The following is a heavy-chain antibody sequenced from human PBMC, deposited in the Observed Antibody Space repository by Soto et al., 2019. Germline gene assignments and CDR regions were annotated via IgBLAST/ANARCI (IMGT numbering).Heavy chain of an antibody. CDR3: VRGGGGGQFDY. CDR2: ISINSNHK. D-gene: IGHD2-21*01. J-gene: IGHJ4*02. Sequence: PGWSLRLSCASSVFTFIDFYMTWVRQAPGKGLEWLSYISINSNHKEYGDSVKGRHTISRDNAKNSLYLQMNSLRADDTAVYYCVRGGGGGQFDYWGQGTLVTVSS. CDR1: VFTFIDFY. V-gene: IGHV3-11*06.